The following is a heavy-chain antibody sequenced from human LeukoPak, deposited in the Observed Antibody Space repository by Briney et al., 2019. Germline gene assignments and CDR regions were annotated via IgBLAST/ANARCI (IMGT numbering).Heavy chain of an antibody. V-gene: IGHV3-30-3*01. Sequence: GGSLRLSCAASGFTFSDYAMPWVRQAPGKGLEWVADISYNGNYKYYADSVKGRFTISRDNSKNTLYLQMSSLRAEDAAVYYCARGVFVGGTYFGYWGQGTLVTVSS. CDR2: ISYNGNYK. CDR3: ARGVFVGGTYFGY. CDR1: GFTFSDYA. J-gene: IGHJ4*02. D-gene: IGHD1-26*01.